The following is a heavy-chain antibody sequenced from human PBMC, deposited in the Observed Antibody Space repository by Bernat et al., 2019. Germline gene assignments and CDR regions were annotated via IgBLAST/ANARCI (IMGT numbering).Heavy chain of an antibody. Sequence: QVQLVESGGGVVQPGRSLRLSCAASGFTFSSYGMHWVRQAPGKGLEWVAVIWYDGSNKYYADSVKGRFTISRDNSKNTLYLQMNSLRAEDTAVYYCARGEDILTGYTTTIQIDYWGPGTLVTVSS. J-gene: IGHJ4*02. CDR2: IWYDGSNK. D-gene: IGHD3-9*01. CDR1: GFTFSSYG. CDR3: ARGEDILTGYTTTIQIDY. V-gene: IGHV3-33*01.